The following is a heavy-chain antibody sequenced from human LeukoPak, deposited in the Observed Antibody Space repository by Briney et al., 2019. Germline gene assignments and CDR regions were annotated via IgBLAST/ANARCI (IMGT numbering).Heavy chain of an antibody. CDR3: ARLSPTLFLRSSRRKYYFDY. D-gene: IGHD6-13*01. V-gene: IGHV1-18*01. Sequence: ASVKVSCKASGYTFTSYGISWVRQAPGQGLEWMGWISAYNGNTNYAQKLQGRVTMTTDTSTSTAYMELRSLRSDDTAGYYCARLSPTLFLRSSRRKYYFDYWGQGTLVTVSS. CDR2: ISAYNGNT. J-gene: IGHJ4*02. CDR1: GYTFTSYG.